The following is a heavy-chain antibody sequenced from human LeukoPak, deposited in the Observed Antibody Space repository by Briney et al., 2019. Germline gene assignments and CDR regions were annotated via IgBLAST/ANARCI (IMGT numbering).Heavy chain of an antibody. D-gene: IGHD2-21*02. CDR3: AKDLDTADPRGVIDY. J-gene: IGHJ4*02. V-gene: IGHV3-23*01. CDR2: ISASGDNT. Sequence: PGGSLRLSCAASGFTFSNYAMTWVRQAPGKGLEWVSSISASGDNTFYANSVKGRFTISRDNSKNILYVQMNSLRAEDTAIYYCAKDLDTADPRGVIDYWGQGTLVTVSS. CDR1: GFTFSNYA.